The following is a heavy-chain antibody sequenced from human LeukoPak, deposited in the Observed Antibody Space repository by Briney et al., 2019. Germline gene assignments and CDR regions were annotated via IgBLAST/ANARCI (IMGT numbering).Heavy chain of an antibody. CDR3: AKDSSTFGGACFSY. V-gene: IGHV3-23*01. Sequence: PGGSLRLSCAASGYTFSNYAMSGVRQAPGKGLEWVSVISGSGGSTYYADSVKGRFTISRDNAKNTLYLQMNSLRAEDTAVYYCAKDSSTFGGACFSYWGQGALVTVSS. D-gene: IGHD2-8*02. CDR1: GYTFSNYA. J-gene: IGHJ4*02. CDR2: ISGSGGST.